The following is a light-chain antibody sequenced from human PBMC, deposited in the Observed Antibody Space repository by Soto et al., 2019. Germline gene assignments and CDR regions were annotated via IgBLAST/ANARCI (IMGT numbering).Light chain of an antibody. CDR3: CSFTSSSL. J-gene: IGLJ1*01. Sequence: QSALTQPASVSGSPGQSITISCAGTATDIGGYNYVSWYQHHPGRAPKLIIYGVTNRPSGVSNRFSGSKSGNTASLTISGLQAEDEADYYCCSFTSSSLFGTGTKVTVL. CDR2: GVT. V-gene: IGLV2-14*03. CDR1: ATDIGGYNY.